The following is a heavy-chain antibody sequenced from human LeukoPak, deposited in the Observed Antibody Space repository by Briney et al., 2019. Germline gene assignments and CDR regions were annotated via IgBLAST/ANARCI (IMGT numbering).Heavy chain of an antibody. V-gene: IGHV3-33*01. D-gene: IGHD3-9*01. CDR3: ARDYTLRYLDWLFPEYYYYYGMDV. Sequence: PGGSLRLSCAASGFTFSSYGMHWVRQAPGKGLEWVAVIWYDGSNKYYADSVKGRFTISRDNSKNTLYLQMNSLRAEDTAVYYCARDYTLRYLDWLFPEYYYYYGMDVWGQGTTVTVSS. J-gene: IGHJ6*02. CDR1: GFTFSSYG. CDR2: IWYDGSNK.